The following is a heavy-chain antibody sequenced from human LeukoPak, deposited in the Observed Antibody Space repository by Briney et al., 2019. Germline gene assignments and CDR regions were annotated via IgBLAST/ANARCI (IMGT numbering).Heavy chain of an antibody. CDR2: IHSDGSST. J-gene: IGHJ3*02. CDR1: GFTFSNYW. D-gene: IGHD1-1*01. CDR3: ARGNAHAFDI. Sequence: GGSLRLSCAASGFTFSNYWMHWVRQAPGKGLVWVSRIHSDGSSTTSADSVKGRFTISRDNAENTLYLQMNSLRAEDTAVYFCARGNAHAFDIWGQGTMVTVS. V-gene: IGHV3-74*01.